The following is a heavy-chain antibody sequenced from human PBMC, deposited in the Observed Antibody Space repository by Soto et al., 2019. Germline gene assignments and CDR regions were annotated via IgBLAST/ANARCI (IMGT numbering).Heavy chain of an antibody. CDR1: GGTFSSYS. D-gene: IGHD1-26*01. CDR3: ARDSGSYSYYYYGMGV. J-gene: IGHJ6*02. Sequence: SVKVSCKASGGTFSSYSISWVRQAPGQGLEWMGGIIPIFGTANYAQKFQGRVTIIADESTSTAYMELSSLRSEDTAVYYCARDSGSYSYYYYGMGVWGQGTTVTVSS. CDR2: IIPIFGTA. V-gene: IGHV1-69*13.